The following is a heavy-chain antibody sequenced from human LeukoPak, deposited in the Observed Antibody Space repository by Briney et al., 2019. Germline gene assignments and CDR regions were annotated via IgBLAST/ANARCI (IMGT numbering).Heavy chain of an antibody. CDR1: GYTFTGYY. CDR2: INPNSGGT. J-gene: IGHJ4*02. D-gene: IGHD4-23*01. CDR3: ARDYYGGTYIDY. Sequence: GASVKVSCKASGYTFTGYYMHWVRRAPGQGLEWMGWINPNSGGTNYAQKFQGRVTMTRDTSISTAYMELSRLRSDDTAVYYCARDYYGGTYIDYWGQGTLATVSS. V-gene: IGHV1-2*02.